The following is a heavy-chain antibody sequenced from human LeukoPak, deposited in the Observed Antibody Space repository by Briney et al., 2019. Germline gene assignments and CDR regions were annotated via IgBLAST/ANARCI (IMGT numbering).Heavy chain of an antibody. CDR2: IYSGGST. D-gene: IGHD3-22*01. V-gene: IGHV3-53*01. CDR1: GFTVSSNY. J-gene: IGHJ4*02. Sequence: PGGSLRLSCAASGFTVSSNYMSWVRQAPGKGLEWVSVIYSGGSTYYADSVKGRFTISRDNSKNTLYLQMNSLRAEDTAVYYCARGVCITMIADWGQGTLVTVSS. CDR3: ARGVCITMIAD.